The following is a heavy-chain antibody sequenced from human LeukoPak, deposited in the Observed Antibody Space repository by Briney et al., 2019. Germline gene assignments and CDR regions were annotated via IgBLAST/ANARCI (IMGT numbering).Heavy chain of an antibody. CDR2: ISGSGGST. V-gene: IGHV3-23*01. Sequence: PGGSLRLSCAASGVTFSSYAMSWVRQAPGKGLEWVSAISGSGGSTYYADSVKGRFTISRDNSKNTLYLQMNSLRAEDTAVYYCAKDQSSNSYTSGSYYPVQFDYWGQGTLVIVSS. CDR1: GVTFSSYA. CDR3: AKDQSSNSYTSGSYYPVQFDY. D-gene: IGHD3-10*01. J-gene: IGHJ4*02.